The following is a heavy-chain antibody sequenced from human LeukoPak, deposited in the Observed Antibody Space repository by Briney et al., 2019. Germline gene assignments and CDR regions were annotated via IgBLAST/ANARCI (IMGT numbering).Heavy chain of an antibody. CDR3: PSRPPPTGIYPPWDY. V-gene: IGHV3-23*01. CDR2: IVGSAGNT. J-gene: IGHJ4*02. Sequence: PGGSLRLSCAASGFTFSNFPVSWVRQTPGKRLEWVSAIVGSAGNTHYADSVKGRFTISRDTSKNTVYLQMNSLRAEDTAVYFFPSRPPPTGIYPPWDYWGQGTWSPSRQ. D-gene: IGHD1-26*01. CDR1: GFTFSNFP.